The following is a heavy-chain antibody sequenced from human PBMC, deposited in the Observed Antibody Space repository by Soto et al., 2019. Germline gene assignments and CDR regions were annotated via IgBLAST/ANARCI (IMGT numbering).Heavy chain of an antibody. CDR3: ARGRPYSSVWSSDAFDI. V-gene: IGHV3-11*01. Sequence: PVGSLRLSCAASGFTFSDYYMSWIRHSPGKGLEWVSYISSSGSSIYDADSVKGRFTISRDNAKNSLYLQMNSLRAEDTAVYYCARGRPYSSVWSSDAFDIWGQGTIVTVSS. D-gene: IGHD6-19*01. CDR2: ISSSGSSI. J-gene: IGHJ3*02. CDR1: GFTFSDYY.